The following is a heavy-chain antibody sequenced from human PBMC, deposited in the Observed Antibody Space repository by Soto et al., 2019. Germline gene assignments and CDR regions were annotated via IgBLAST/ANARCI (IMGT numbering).Heavy chain of an antibody. CDR1: GGSIRDYF. CDR2: IYYSGRT. V-gene: IGHV4-59*08. D-gene: IGHD4-17*01. J-gene: IGHJ4*02. Sequence: PSETLSLTCTVSGGSIRDYFWTWIRQPPGKGLEWIGYIYYSGRTNYNPSLKSRVTISVDTSKNQFSLKLSSVTAADTAVYYCARMGDYGEDYWGQGTLVTVSS. CDR3: ARMGDYGEDY.